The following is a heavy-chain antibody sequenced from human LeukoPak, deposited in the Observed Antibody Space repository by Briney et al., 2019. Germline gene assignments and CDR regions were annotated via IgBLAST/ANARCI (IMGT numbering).Heavy chain of an antibody. D-gene: IGHD7-27*01. CDR1: GFRFNIFR. CDR3: GTGDPRFDY. CDR2: TSSGSSAI. V-gene: IGHV3-48*01. J-gene: IGHJ4*02. Sequence: GGSLRLSWAASGFRFNIFRVHWVPQAPGKGLQWVSYTSSGSSAIYYTDSVKGRFTITRDDAKNPVYLQVNSLRTVDTAVYYCGTGDPRFDYWGQGILVTVSS.